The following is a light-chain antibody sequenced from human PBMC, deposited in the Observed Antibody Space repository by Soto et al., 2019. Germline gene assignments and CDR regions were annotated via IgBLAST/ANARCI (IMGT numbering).Light chain of an antibody. Sequence: EIVLTQSPATLSLSPGERATLSCRASQRISGYLAWYQQRPGQAPRLLIYGASTMATGIPARFSGSGSGTDFTLTISSLEPEDFAVYYCQQRSNWPPITFGQGTRLE. J-gene: IGKJ5*01. CDR3: QQRSNWPPIT. CDR2: GAS. V-gene: IGKV3-11*01. CDR1: QRISGY.